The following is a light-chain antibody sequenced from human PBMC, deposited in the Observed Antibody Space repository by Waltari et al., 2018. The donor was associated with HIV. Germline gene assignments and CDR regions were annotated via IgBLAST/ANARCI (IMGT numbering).Light chain of an antibody. CDR3: CSYAGTYTYV. CDR2: VVF. CDR1: ASAIGYFDY. V-gene: IGLV2-11*01. Sequence: QSALTQPRSVSGSPGQSVTISCTGTASAIGYFDYVSWYQQYPGKTPNVILCVVFPRPSGVPDRLMASKSGITASLTISGLQDEDEADYYCCSYAGTYTYVFGSGTTVTVL. J-gene: IGLJ1*01.